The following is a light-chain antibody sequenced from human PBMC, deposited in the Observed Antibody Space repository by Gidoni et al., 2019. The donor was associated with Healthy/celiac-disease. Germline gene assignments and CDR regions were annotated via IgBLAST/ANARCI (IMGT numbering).Light chain of an antibody. Sequence: EDVLTQSPATLSLSPGERATRACRASQSVSSYLAWYQQKPGQAPSLLTYDASNRATGIPSRFSGSGSGTDFTLTISSLEPDDIAVYYCQHRSNWPPWTFGQGTKVEIK. CDR1: QSVSSY. J-gene: IGKJ1*01. V-gene: IGKV3-11*01. CDR2: DAS. CDR3: QHRSNWPPWT.